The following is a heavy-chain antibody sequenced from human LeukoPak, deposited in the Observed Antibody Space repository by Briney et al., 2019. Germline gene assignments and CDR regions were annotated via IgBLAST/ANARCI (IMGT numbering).Heavy chain of an antibody. D-gene: IGHD6-19*01. CDR2: IKHDGGEK. J-gene: IGHJ4*02. V-gene: IGHV3-7*01. CDR3: ARDRSSGWPGSFDY. Sequence: GGSLRLSCAASGFTFISFWMTWVRQAPGKGLEWVANIKHDGGEKYYVDSVQGRFTISRDNAKKSLYLQMNTLRPEDTAVYYCARDRSSGWPGSFDYWGQGTLVTVSS. CDR1: GFTFISFW.